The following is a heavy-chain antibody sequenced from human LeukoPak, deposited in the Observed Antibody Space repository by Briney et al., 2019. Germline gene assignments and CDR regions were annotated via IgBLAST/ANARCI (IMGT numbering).Heavy chain of an antibody. CDR3: ASANSGYDYIGY. V-gene: IGHV3-21*01. J-gene: IGHJ4*03. CDR1: GFTFSSYS. Sequence: GGSLRLSCAASGFTFSSYSMNWVRQAPGKGLEWVSSISSSSSFIYYADSVKGRFTISRDNAKNSLYLQMNSLRAEDTAVYYCASANSGYDYIGYWGQGTTVTVSS. D-gene: IGHD5-12*01. CDR2: ISSSSSFI.